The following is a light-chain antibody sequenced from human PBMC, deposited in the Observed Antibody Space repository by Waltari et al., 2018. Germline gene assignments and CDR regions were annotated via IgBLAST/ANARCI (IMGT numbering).Light chain of an antibody. CDR2: DVT. V-gene: IGLV2-11*01. CDR3: CSYADGNTYV. CDR1: GSDVGAYMY. Sequence: QSALTQPRSVSGSPGQSVTIFCNGTGSDVGAYMYVSWYQYRPGEAPKVMIYDVTYRPLGVPDRFSGSKSGNTASLTISGLQTEDEADYFCCSYADGNTYVFGSVTKVTVL. J-gene: IGLJ1*01.